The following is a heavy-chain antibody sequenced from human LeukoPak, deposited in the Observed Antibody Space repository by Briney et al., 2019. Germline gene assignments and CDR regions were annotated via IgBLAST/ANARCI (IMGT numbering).Heavy chain of an antibody. J-gene: IGHJ4*02. CDR2: IYTSGGT. Sequence: PSQTLSLTCTVSGGSISSGSYYWSWIRQPAGKGLEWIGRIYTSGGTNYNPSLKSRVTISVDTSKNQFSLKLSSVTAADTAMYFCAREEMPGKFDYWGQGTLVTVSS. V-gene: IGHV4-61*02. D-gene: IGHD1-26*01. CDR3: AREEMPGKFDY. CDR1: GGSISSGSYY.